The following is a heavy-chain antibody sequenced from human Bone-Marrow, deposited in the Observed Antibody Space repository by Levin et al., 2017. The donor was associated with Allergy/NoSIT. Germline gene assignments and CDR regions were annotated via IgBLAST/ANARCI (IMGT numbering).Heavy chain of an antibody. CDR3: ARGPRSTIVLRFLEWSETYYYYMDV. D-gene: IGHD3-3*01. V-gene: IGHV3-48*03. Sequence: AGGSLRLSCAASGFTFSSYEMNWVRQAPGKGLEWVSYISSSGSTIYYADSVKGRFTISRDNAKNSLYLQMNSLRAEDTAVYYCARGPRSTIVLRFLEWSETYYYYMDVWGKGTTVTVSS. J-gene: IGHJ6*03. CDR1: GFTFSSYE. CDR2: ISSSGSTI.